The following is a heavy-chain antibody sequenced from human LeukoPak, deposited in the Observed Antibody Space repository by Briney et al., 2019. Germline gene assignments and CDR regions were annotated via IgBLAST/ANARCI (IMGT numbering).Heavy chain of an antibody. V-gene: IGHV1-2*02. Sequence: ASVKVSCKASGYTFTGYYMHWVRQAPGQGLEWMGWINPNSGGTNYAQKFQGRVTMTRDTPISTAYMELSRLRSDDTAVYYCARGPPPYNWNYVFPFHYWGQGTLVTVSS. CDR3: ARGPPPYNWNYVFPFHY. CDR2: INPNSGGT. D-gene: IGHD1-7*01. J-gene: IGHJ4*02. CDR1: GYTFTGYY.